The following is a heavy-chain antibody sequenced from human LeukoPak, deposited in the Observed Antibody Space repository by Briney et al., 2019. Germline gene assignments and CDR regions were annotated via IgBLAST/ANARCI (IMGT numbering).Heavy chain of an antibody. Sequence: SETLSLTCTVSGGSISSYYWGWIRQPPGKGLEWIGSTYYSGSTYYNPSLKSRVTISVDTSKNQFSLKLSSVTAADTAVYYCSSYNWNDEFAFDIWGQGTMVTVSS. CDR1: GGSISSYY. D-gene: IGHD1-1*01. CDR2: TYYSGST. CDR3: SSYNWNDEFAFDI. J-gene: IGHJ3*02. V-gene: IGHV4-39*01.